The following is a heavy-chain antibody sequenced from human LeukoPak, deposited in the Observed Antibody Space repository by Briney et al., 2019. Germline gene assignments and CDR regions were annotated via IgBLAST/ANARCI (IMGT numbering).Heavy chain of an antibody. J-gene: IGHJ4*02. Sequence: GGSLRLSCAASGFTFSSYAMNWVRQAPGRGLEWVSGISGSGGSTYYADSLKGRFTISRDNSKNTLYLQMNSLRAEDTAVYYCAKDPFVYCSSTSCHFDYWGQGTLVTVPS. D-gene: IGHD2-2*01. CDR1: GFTFSSYA. CDR3: AKDPFVYCSSTSCHFDY. V-gene: IGHV3-23*01. CDR2: ISGSGGST.